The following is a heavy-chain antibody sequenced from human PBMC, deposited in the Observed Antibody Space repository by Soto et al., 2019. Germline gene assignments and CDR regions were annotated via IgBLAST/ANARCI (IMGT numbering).Heavy chain of an antibody. CDR3: ARGGNSSSWHDAEYFQH. J-gene: IGHJ1*01. CDR2: IYYSGST. Sequence: SETLSLTCTVSGGSISSSSYYWGWIRQPPGKGLEWIGSIYYSGSTYYNPSLKSRVTISVDTSKNQFSLKLSSVTAADTAVYYCARGGNSSSWHDAEYFQHWGQGTLVTVSS. CDR1: GGSISSSSYY. V-gene: IGHV4-39*01. D-gene: IGHD6-13*01.